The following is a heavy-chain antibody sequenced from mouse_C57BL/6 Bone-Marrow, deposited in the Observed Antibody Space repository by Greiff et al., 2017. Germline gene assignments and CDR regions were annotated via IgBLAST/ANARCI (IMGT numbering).Heavy chain of an antibody. V-gene: IGHV14-4*01. Sequence: EVQRVESGAELVRPGASVKLSCTASGFNIKDDYMHWVKQRPEQGLEWIGWIDPENGDTEYASKFQGKATITADTSSNTAYLQLSSLTSVDTAVYYCTTGHYYGSSCVGWYFDVWGTGTTVTVSS. J-gene: IGHJ1*03. CDR2: IDPENGDT. CDR3: TTGHYYGSSCVGWYFDV. D-gene: IGHD1-1*01. CDR1: GFNIKDDY.